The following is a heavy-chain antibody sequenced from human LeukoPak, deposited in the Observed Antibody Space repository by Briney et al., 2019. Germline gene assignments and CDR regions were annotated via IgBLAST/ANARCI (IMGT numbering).Heavy chain of an antibody. CDR2: IKQDGSEK. CDR1: GFTFSSYW. CDR3: ARGVYGSGSYYNYFDY. V-gene: IGHV3-7*01. J-gene: IGHJ4*02. D-gene: IGHD3-10*01. Sequence: GGSLRLSCAASGFTFSSYWMSWVRQAPEKGLEWVANIKQDGSEKYYVDSVKGRFTISRDSAKNSLYLQMNSLRAEDTAVYYCARGVYGSGSYYNYFDYWGQGTLVTVSS.